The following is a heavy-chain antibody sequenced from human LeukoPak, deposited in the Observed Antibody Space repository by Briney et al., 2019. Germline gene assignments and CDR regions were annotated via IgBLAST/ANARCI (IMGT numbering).Heavy chain of an antibody. D-gene: IGHD3-3*01. Sequence: PGGSLRLSCAASGFTFGNYGMCWVRQAPGKGLEWVSAISGDGRDIFYADAVKGRFTISIDNSKKRLYLQMNSLRDEDTALYYCAIHGGGTIRIEAFDVWGQGKMVTISS. CDR1: GFTFGNYG. CDR3: AIHGGGTIRIEAFDV. CDR2: ISGDGRDI. V-gene: IGHV3-23*01. J-gene: IGHJ3*01.